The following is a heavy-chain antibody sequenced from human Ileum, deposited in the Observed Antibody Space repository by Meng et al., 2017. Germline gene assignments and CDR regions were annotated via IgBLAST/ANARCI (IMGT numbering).Heavy chain of an antibody. J-gene: IGHJ4*02. Sequence: QVQSQESGPGLVKPSGTRLPTCAVSGGSISSSNWWSWVRQPPGKGLEWLGEIYHSGSTNYNPSLKSRVTMSVDKSKSQFSLMLTSVTAADTDIYACARHGGYSQDFWGQGTLVTVSS. CDR3: ARHGGYSQDF. D-gene: IGHD4-23*01. CDR2: IYHSGST. V-gene: IGHV4-4*02. CDR1: GGSISSSNW.